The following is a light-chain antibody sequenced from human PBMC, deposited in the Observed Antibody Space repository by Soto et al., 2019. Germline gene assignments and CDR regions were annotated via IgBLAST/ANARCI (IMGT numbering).Light chain of an antibody. J-gene: IGKJ1*01. CDR1: QSISSY. Sequence: DIQMTQSPSSLSASVGDRGTITYRASQSISSYLNWYQQKPGKAPKLLIYAASSLQSGAPSRFSGSGSGTDFTLTISSLQPEDFATYYCQQSYSTSWTFGQGTKVDIK. V-gene: IGKV1-39*01. CDR2: AAS. CDR3: QQSYSTSWT.